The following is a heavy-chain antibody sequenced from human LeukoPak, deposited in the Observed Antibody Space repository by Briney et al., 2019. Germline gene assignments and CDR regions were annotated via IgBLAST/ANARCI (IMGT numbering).Heavy chain of an antibody. CDR2: IYHSGST. CDR1: GGSISSGGYS. Sequence: KTSETLSLTCAVSGGSISSGGYSWSWIRQPPGKGLEWIGYIYHSGSTYYNPSLKSRVTISVDRSKNQFSLKLSSVTAADTAVYYWARDSFGVGSSPPYGGQGPLVPVSP. CDR3: ARDSFGVGSSPPY. D-gene: IGHD6-6*01. J-gene: IGHJ4*02. V-gene: IGHV4-30-2*01.